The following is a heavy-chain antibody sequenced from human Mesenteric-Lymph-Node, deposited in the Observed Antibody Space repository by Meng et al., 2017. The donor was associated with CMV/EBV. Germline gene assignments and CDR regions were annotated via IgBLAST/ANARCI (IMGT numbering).Heavy chain of an antibody. Sequence: GESLKISCAASGFTFSSYWMTWVRQAPGKGLEWVANINQDGSERDYVDSVKGRFTISRDNAKNSLYLQMNSLRAEDTAVYYCAREKDDNYAMDVWGQGTTVTVSS. CDR1: GFTFSSYW. V-gene: IGHV3-7*01. J-gene: IGHJ6*02. CDR2: INQDGSER. D-gene: IGHD3-9*01. CDR3: AREKDDNYAMDV.